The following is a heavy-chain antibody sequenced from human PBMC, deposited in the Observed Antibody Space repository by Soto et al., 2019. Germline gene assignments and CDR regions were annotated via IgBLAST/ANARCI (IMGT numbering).Heavy chain of an antibody. CDR1: GFTFSSYW. CDR2: ISDDGSST. J-gene: IGHJ4*02. CDR3: ARGTVRDHDFGDH. D-gene: IGHD4-17*01. V-gene: IGHV3-74*01. Sequence: EVQLVESGGRLVQPGGSLRLSCAASGFTFSSYWMHWVRQVPGKGLVWVLRISDDGSSTSYAESVRGRFIISRDNAKNTLYLQLNSLRAEDTAVYYCARGTVRDHDFGDHWGQGTLVAVSS.